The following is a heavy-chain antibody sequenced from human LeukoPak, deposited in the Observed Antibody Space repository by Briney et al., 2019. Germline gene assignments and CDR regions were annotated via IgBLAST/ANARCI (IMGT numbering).Heavy chain of an antibody. CDR2: IYSDGNT. V-gene: IGHV3-53*01. D-gene: IGHD6-19*01. CDR1: GFTVSSIY. J-gene: IGHJ5*02. CDR3: AGDTHSSSWYDH. Sequence: PGGSLRLSCEVSGFTVSSIYMGWVRQAPGKGLEWVSFIYSDGNTYYGDSVKGRFTLSRDSSRNTLYLQMNSLTVDDTAVYYCAGDTHSSSWYDHWGQGTLVTVSS.